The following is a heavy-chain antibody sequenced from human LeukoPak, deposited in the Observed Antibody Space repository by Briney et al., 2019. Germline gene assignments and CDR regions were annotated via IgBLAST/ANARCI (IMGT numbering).Heavy chain of an antibody. J-gene: IGHJ2*01. CDR3: ARDNGGDYWYSDI. CDR1: GASISTYY. Sequence: SETLSLTCTVSGASISTYYWSWIRQPAGKGLEWIGRMYNTGSTNYNPSLKSRVTTSVDTSKNQLSLRLSSVTAADTAVYYCARDNGGDYWYSDIWGRGTLVTVSS. CDR2: MYNTGST. D-gene: IGHD2-21*01. V-gene: IGHV4-4*07.